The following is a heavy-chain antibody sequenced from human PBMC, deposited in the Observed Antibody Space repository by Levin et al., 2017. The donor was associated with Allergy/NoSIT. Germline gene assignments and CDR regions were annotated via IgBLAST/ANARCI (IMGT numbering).Heavy chain of an antibody. CDR3: ARSWERGAAAGRLGAFDS. D-gene: IGHD6-13*01. Sequence: GGSLRLSCAASGFTVSSNYMSWVRQAPGKGLEWVSVIYSGGSTYYADSVKGRFTISRDNSKNTLYLQMNSLRAEDTAVYYCARSWERGAAAGRLGAFDSWGQGTMVTVSS. V-gene: IGHV3-53*01. CDR1: GFTVSSNY. CDR2: IYSGGST. J-gene: IGHJ3*02.